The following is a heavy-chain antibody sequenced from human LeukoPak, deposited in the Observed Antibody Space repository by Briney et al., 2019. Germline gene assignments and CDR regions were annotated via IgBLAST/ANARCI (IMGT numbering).Heavy chain of an antibody. CDR3: ARDLTTVTPIDY. J-gene: IGHJ4*02. Sequence: ASVKVSRKASGYIFTSYGISWVRQAPGQGLEWMGWISTYNGNTNYAQDFQDRVTMTTDTSTTTAYMELRSLRSDDTAVYYCARDLTTVTPIDYWGQGTLITVSS. CDR2: ISTYNGNT. V-gene: IGHV1-18*01. CDR1: GYIFTSYG. D-gene: IGHD4-17*01.